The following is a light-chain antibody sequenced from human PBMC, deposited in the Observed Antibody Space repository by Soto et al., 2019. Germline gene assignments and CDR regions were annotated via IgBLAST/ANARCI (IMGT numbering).Light chain of an antibody. V-gene: IGLV2-14*01. J-gene: IGLJ2*01. CDR1: SSDVGGYNY. Sequence: QSALTQPASVSGSPGQSITISCTGTSSDVGGYNYVSWYQQHPGKAPKLIIYEVSNRPSGISNRFSGSKSGNTASLTISGLQAEDEANYYSSSYTSSSTRVFGGGPKLTAL. CDR3: SSYTSSSTRV. CDR2: EVS.